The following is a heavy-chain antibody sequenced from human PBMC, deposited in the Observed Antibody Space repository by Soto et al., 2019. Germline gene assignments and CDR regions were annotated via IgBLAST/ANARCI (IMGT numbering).Heavy chain of an antibody. J-gene: IGHJ4*02. CDR2: ISTRSHYI. CDR3: ARDSSTGYYLSDFDY. Sequence: GGSLRLSCGASGFTFSNYNMNWVRQAPGKGLEWVASISTRSHYIYYADSLKGRFTISRDNAKNSVDLQISSLRAEDTAVYYCARDSSTGYYLSDFDYWGQGTLVTVSS. D-gene: IGHD3-9*01. CDR1: GFTFSNYN. V-gene: IGHV3-21*01.